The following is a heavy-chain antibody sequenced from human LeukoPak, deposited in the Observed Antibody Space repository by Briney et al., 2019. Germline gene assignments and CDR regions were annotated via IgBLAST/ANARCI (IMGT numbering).Heavy chain of an antibody. Sequence: GGSLRLSCAASGFTFSSYWMSWVRQAPGKGLDWVSGISWNSGSIGYADSVKGRFTISRDNAKNSLYLQMNSLRAEDTALYYCAKGGIHRGYYYYYMDVWGKGTTVTISS. CDR2: ISWNSGSI. CDR3: AKGGIHRGYYYYYMDV. CDR1: GFTFSSYW. J-gene: IGHJ6*03. V-gene: IGHV3-9*01. D-gene: IGHD6-13*01.